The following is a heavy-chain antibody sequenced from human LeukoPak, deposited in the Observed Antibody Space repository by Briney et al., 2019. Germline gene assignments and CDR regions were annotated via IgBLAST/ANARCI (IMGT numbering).Heavy chain of an antibody. D-gene: IGHD6-13*01. V-gene: IGHV3-7*01. CDR3: ARGSWYGYYFDY. CDR1: GSTFSSYW. J-gene: IGHJ4*02. Sequence: GGSLRLSCAASGSTFSSYWMSWVRQAPGKGLEWVANIKQDGSEKYYVDSVKGRFTISRDNAKNSLYLQMNSLRGEDTAVYYCARGSWYGYYFDYWGQGSLVTVSS. CDR2: IKQDGSEK.